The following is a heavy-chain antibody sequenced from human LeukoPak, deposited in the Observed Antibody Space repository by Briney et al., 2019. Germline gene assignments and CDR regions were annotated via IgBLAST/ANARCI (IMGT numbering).Heavy chain of an antibody. D-gene: IGHD3-10*01. CDR2: ISSSGSTI. V-gene: IGHV3-48*03. CDR3: ARDYYGSGSTQFDY. CDR1: GFTFSSYE. Sequence: PGGSLRLSCAASGFTFSSYEMNWVRQAPGKGLEWVSYISSSGSTIYYADSVEGRFTISRDNAKNSLYLQMNSLRAEDTAVYYCARDYYGSGSTQFDYWGQGTLVTVSS. J-gene: IGHJ4*02.